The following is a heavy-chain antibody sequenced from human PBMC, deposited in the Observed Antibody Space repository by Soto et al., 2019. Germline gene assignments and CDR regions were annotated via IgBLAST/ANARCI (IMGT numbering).Heavy chain of an antibody. CDR2: ISASNGNT. D-gene: IGHD7-27*01. CDR3: ARVGTPIDY. J-gene: IGHJ4*02. CDR1: GYTFTNFG. Sequence: QVQLVQSGAEVKKPGASVKVSCKASGYTFTNFGISWVRQAPGQGLEWMGWISASNGNTNHPQNFQGRGTMAADTATSTAYMELRSLRPADTAVYYCARVGTPIDYWGQGTLVTVSS. V-gene: IGHV1-18*01.